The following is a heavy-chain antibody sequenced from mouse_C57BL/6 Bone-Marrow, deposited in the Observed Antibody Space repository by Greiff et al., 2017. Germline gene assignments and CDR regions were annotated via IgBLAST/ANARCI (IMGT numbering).Heavy chain of an antibody. CDR2: FDPSDSYT. CDR3: ARHPDYGSSPWFAY. D-gene: IGHD1-1*01. V-gene: IGHV1-59*01. J-gene: IGHJ3*01. Sequence: QVQLQQPGAELVRPGTSVKLSCKASGYTFTSYWMHWVKQRPGQGLEWIGLFDPSDSYTNYNQKFKGKATLTVDTSSSTAYMQLRSLTSEDSAVYYCARHPDYGSSPWFAYWGQGTLVTVSA. CDR1: GYTFTSYW.